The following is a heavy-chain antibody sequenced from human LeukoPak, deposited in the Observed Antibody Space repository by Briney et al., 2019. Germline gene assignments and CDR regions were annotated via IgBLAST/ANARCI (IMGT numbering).Heavy chain of an antibody. CDR3: ARDLVTVTKGFDI. CDR2: IYYSGST. V-gene: IGHV4-59*11. Sequence: SETLSLTCTVAGGSISSHYWSWIRQPPGKGLEWIGYIYYSGSTNYNPSLKSRVTISVDTSKNQFSLKLSSVTAADTAVYYCARDLVTVTKGFDIWGQGTMVSVSS. D-gene: IGHD4-17*01. CDR1: GGSISSHY. J-gene: IGHJ3*02.